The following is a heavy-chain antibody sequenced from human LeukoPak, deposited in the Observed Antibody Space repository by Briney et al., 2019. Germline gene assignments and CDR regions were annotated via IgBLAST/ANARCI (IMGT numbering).Heavy chain of an antibody. CDR2: IRYDGNNK. CDR1: GLTFSSSD. CDR3: AKDNSMALNWFDP. J-gene: IGHJ5*02. Sequence: GGSLRLSCAASGLTFSSSDMHWVRQAPGKGLEWVAFIRYDGNNKYYADSVKGRLTITRDNSKNTLYLQMNSLRAADTAVYYCAKDNSMALNWFDPWGQGTLVTVSS. V-gene: IGHV3-30*02. D-gene: IGHD2/OR15-2a*01.